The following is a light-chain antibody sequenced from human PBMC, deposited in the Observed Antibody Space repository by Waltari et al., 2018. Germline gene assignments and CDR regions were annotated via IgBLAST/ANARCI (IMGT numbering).Light chain of an antibody. J-gene: IGLJ2*01. V-gene: IGLV2-14*03. Sequence: QSALTQPASVSASPGQSITLSCTGPNHAVGASTFVSWSQQHPGRAPQLMIYDVTERPSGISYRFSGSKSANTASLTISGLLPEDEAIYYCCSFTATHTLLFGGGTTVTVL. CDR2: DVT. CDR1: NHAVGASTF. CDR3: CSFTATHTLL.